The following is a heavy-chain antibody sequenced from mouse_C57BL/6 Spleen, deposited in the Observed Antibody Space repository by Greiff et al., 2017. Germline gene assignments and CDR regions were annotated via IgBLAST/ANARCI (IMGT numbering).Heavy chain of an antibody. D-gene: IGHD6-5*01. Sequence: QVQLQQSGAELVKPGASVKLSCKASGYTFTSYWMHWVKQRPGQGLEWIGMIHPNSGSTNYNEKFKSKATLTVDKSSSTAYMQLSSLTSEDSAVYYCARDIPYDYDAMDYWGQGTSVTVSS. CDR2: IHPNSGST. J-gene: IGHJ4*01. CDR3: ARDIPYDYDAMDY. V-gene: IGHV1-64*01. CDR1: GYTFTSYW.